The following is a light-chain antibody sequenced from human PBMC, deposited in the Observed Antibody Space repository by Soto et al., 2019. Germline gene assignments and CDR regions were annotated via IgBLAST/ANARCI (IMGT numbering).Light chain of an antibody. CDR1: SSDVGGYNY. J-gene: IGLJ2*01. V-gene: IGLV2-8*01. CDR2: DVN. Sequence: QSALTQPPSASGSPGQSVTISCTGTSSDVGGYNYVSWYRQHPGKAPQLIIYDVNKRPSGVPDRFSGSKSGNKASLTVSGLQAEDEAEYFCNSYGGTNNYVVFGGGTKLTVL. CDR3: NSYGGTNNYVV.